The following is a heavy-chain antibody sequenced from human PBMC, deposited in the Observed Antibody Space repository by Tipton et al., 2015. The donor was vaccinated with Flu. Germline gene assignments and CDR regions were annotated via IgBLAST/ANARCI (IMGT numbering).Heavy chain of an antibody. CDR1: GGSISSYY. CDR2: IYYSGST. D-gene: IGHD6-13*01. V-gene: IGHV4-59*08. J-gene: IGHJ6*02. CDR3: ARDSAAHYGMDV. Sequence: TLSLICTVSGGSISSYYWSWIRQPPGKGLEWIGYIYYSGSTNYNPSLKSRVTISVDTSKNQFSPKLSSVTAADTAVYYCARDSAAHYGMDVWGQGTTVTVSS.